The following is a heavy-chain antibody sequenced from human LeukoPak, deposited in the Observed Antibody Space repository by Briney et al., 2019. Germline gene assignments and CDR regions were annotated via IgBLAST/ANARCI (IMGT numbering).Heavy chain of an antibody. J-gene: IGHJ4*02. D-gene: IGHD3-22*01. V-gene: IGHV3-23*01. Sequence: GGSLRLSCAASGFTFSSYAMGWVRQAPGKGLEWVSAITASGGNTYYADSVKGRFTISRDNSKNTLYLQMNSLRAEDTAVYYCAKVAGSSSGYRYWGQGTLVTVSS. CDR1: GFTFSSYA. CDR2: ITASGGNT. CDR3: AKVAGSSSGYRY.